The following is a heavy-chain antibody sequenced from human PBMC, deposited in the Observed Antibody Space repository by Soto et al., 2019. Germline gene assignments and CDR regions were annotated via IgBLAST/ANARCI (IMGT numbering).Heavy chain of an antibody. Sequence: SQTLSLTCVISGDSVSSNSAAWNWIRQSPSRGLEWLGRTYYRSQWYNDYAVSVKGRIIINPDTSKNQFSQQLSSVTPEDTAVYYCARTVARDYYYKGVDVWGQGITVTVSS. J-gene: IGHJ6*02. CDR1: GDSVSSNSAA. CDR3: ARTVARDYYYKGVDV. V-gene: IGHV6-1*01. D-gene: IGHD6-19*01. CDR2: TYYRSQWYN.